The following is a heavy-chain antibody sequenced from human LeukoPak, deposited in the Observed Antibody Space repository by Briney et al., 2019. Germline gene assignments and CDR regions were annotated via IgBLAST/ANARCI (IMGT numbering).Heavy chain of an antibody. Sequence: RWASVKVSCKASGYTFTSYGISWVRQAPGQGLEWMGWISAYNGNTNYAQKLQGRVTMTTDTSTSTAYMELRSLRSDDTAVYYCARVRTYPHNWFDPWGQGTLVTVSS. D-gene: IGHD1-1*01. J-gene: IGHJ5*02. CDR2: ISAYNGNT. CDR1: GYTFTSYG. CDR3: ARVRTYPHNWFDP. V-gene: IGHV1-18*01.